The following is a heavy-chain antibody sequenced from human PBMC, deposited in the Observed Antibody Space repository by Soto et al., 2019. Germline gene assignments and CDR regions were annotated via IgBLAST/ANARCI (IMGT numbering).Heavy chain of an antibody. CDR1: GFTFSNYD. CDR3: VEDVVFWP. Sequence: PGGSLRLSCSASGFTFSNYDMVWVRQAPGKGLEYISAITSQGHITYYADSVKGRFTISRDNSKNTLSLQMSSLRGDDTAMYYCVEDVVFWPWGQGTLVTVS. D-gene: IGHD2-15*01. CDR2: ITSQGHIT. J-gene: IGHJ4*02. V-gene: IGHV3-64D*06.